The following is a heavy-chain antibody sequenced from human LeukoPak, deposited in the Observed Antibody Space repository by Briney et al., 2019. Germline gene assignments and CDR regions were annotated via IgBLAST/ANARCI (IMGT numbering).Heavy chain of an antibody. V-gene: IGHV3-48*01. D-gene: IGHD6-13*01. J-gene: IGHJ4*02. CDR2: ISSSSSTI. Sequence: GGSLRLSCAASGFTFSSYSMNWVRQAPGKGLEWVSYISSSSSTIYYADSVKGRFTISRDNAKNSLYLQMNSLRAEDTAVYYCARVSSIAAAGYFDYWGQGTLVTVSS. CDR3: ARVSSIAAAGYFDY. CDR1: GFTFSSYS.